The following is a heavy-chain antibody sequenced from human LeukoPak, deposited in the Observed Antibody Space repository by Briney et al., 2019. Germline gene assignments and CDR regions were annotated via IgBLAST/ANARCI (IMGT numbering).Heavy chain of an antibody. CDR3: ARGPWFGGYMIHRATGFDL. V-gene: IGHV4-34*01. CDR1: GGSFSGYY. D-gene: IGHD3-10*01. CDR2: INHSGST. J-gene: IGHJ2*01. Sequence: SETLSLTCAVYGGSFSGYYWSWIRQPPGNRLEWIGEINHSGSTNYNPSLKSRVTISVDTSKNQFSLKLSSVTAADTAVYYCARGPWFGGYMIHRATGFDLWGRGTLVTVSS.